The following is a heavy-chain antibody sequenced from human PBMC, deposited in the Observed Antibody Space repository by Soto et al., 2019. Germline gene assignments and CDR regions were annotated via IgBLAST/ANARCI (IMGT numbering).Heavy chain of an antibody. CDR1: ASSISSAAYY. Sequence: PSETLSLTCSPSASSISSAAYYCGWIRRHPGKGLEWIGYISHSGSTYYPPSLKSRVIISADTSKNQCSLNLTSVTAADTAVYYCAREYTYGSNFFDCWGQGGLVTVCS. V-gene: IGHV4-31*03. D-gene: IGHD5-18*01. J-gene: IGHJ4*02. CDR2: ISHSGST. CDR3: AREYTYGSNFFDC.